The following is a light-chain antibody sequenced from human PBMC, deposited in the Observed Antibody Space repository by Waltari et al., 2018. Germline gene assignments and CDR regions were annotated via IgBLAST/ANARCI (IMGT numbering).Light chain of an antibody. J-gene: IGKJ1*01. Sequence: EVVLTQSPGTLSLSTGERATLSCRASQSVSKYLAWYQQRPGQAPRLLIYAASTRATGVPDRFSGSGFGTDFSLTISRLEPEDFAVYYCQNHERLPATFGQGTKVKIK. CDR2: AAS. CDR1: QSVSKY. CDR3: QNHERLPAT. V-gene: IGKV3-20*01.